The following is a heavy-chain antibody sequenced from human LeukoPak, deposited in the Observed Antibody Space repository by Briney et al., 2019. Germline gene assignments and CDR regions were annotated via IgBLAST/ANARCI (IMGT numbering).Heavy chain of an antibody. CDR1: GFTFNSYG. V-gene: IGHV3-33*06. CDR2: IWYDVNHK. D-gene: IGHD3-10*01. CDR3: AKISRSMVRGATVDY. Sequence: GGSLRLSCAASGFTFNSYGMHWVRQAPGKGLEWVAVIWYDVNHKYYADSVKGRFIISRDNSKDTLYLQMNSLRADDTAIYYCAKISRSMVRGATVDYWGQGTLVTVSS. J-gene: IGHJ4*02.